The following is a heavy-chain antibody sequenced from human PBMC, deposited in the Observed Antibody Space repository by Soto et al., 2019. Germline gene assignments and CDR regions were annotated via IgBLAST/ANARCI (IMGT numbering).Heavy chain of an antibody. CDR2: IYHSGST. D-gene: IGHD2-15*01. Sequence: SETLSLTCAVSSGSISSSNWWSWVRQPPGKGLEWIGEIYHSGSTNYNPSLKSRVTISVDKSKNQFSLKLSSVTAADTAVYYCARDLASCSGGSCYWGSFDYWGQGTLVTVSS. J-gene: IGHJ4*02. CDR1: SGSISSSNW. CDR3: ARDLASCSGGSCYWGSFDY. V-gene: IGHV4-4*02.